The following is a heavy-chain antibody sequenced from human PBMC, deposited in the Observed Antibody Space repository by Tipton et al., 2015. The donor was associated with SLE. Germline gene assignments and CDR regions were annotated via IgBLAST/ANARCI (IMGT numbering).Heavy chain of an antibody. J-gene: IGHJ5*02. CDR3: AGTKLRYFDWPYNWFDP. Sequence: TLSLTCTVSGGSISSSSYYWGWIRQPPGKGLEWIGSIYYSGSTYYNPSLKSRVTISVDTSKNQFSLKLSSVTAADTAVYYCAGTKLRYFDWPYNWFDPWGQGTLVTVSS. CDR2: IYYSGST. V-gene: IGHV4-39*07. CDR1: GGSISSSSYY. D-gene: IGHD3-9*01.